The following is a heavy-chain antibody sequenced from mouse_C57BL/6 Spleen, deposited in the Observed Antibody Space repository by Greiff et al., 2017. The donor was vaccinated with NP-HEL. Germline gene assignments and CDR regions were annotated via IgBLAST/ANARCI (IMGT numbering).Heavy chain of an antibody. CDR3: ARIYDAWFAY. D-gene: IGHD2-3*01. J-gene: IGHJ3*01. Sequence: VKLVESGAELARPGASVKLSCKASGYTFTSYGISWVKQRTGQGLEWIGEIYPRSGNTYYNEKFKGKATLTADKSSSTAYMELRSLTSEDSAVYFCARIYDAWFAYWGQGTLVTVSA. CDR2: IYPRSGNT. V-gene: IGHV1-81*01. CDR1: GYTFTSYG.